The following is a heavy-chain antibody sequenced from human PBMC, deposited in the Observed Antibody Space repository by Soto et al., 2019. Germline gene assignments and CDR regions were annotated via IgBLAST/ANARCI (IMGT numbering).Heavy chain of an antibody. D-gene: IGHD3-16*01. J-gene: IGHJ3*02. CDR2: TGIGSSKT. V-gene: IGHV1-3*04. CDR3: AREGEAAATRPWGDAFDI. Sequence: QVQLVQSGAEVKKPGASVKVSCKASGYTFTRYVIHWVRQAPGQRPEWMGWTGIGSSKTDYSQKFLGRVTFTSDTSANIAFMELSSLRSEDTAVYYCAREGEAAATRPWGDAFDIWGQGTMVTVSS. CDR1: GYTFTRYV.